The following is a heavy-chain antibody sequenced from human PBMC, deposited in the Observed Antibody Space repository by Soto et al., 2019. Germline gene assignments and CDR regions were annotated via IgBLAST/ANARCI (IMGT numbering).Heavy chain of an antibody. CDR2: INHSGST. D-gene: IGHD3-10*01. CDR3: ARGRGRKYFDY. Sequence: QVQLQQWGAGLLKPSETLSLTCAVYGGSFSGYYWSWIRQPPGKGLEWIGEINHSGSTNYNTSLKSRVTISVDTSKNQFSLKLSSVTAADTAVYYCARGRGRKYFDYWGQGTLVTVSS. J-gene: IGHJ4*02. CDR1: GGSFSGYY. V-gene: IGHV4-34*01.